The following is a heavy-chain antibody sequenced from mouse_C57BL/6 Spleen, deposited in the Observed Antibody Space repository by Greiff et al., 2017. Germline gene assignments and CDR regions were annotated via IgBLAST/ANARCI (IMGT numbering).Heavy chain of an antibody. D-gene: IGHD4-1*01. J-gene: IGHJ2*01. CDR1: GFTFSSYA. V-gene: IGHV5-4*01. Sequence: EVNVVESGGGLVKPGGSLKLSCAASGFTFSSYAMSWVRQTPEKRLEWVATISDGGSYTYYPDNVKGRFTISRDNAKNNLYLQMSHLKSEDTAMYYCARDGTGARGSFDYWGQGTTLTVSS. CDR2: ISDGGSYT. CDR3: ARDGTGARGSFDY.